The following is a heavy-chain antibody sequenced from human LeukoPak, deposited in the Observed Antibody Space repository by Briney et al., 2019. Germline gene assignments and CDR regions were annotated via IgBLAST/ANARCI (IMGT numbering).Heavy chain of an antibody. CDR1: GFTFSSYW. CDR3: ARGLGGSYYAVDAFDI. J-gene: IGHJ3*02. CDR2: INSDGSST. V-gene: IGHV3-74*01. D-gene: IGHD1-26*01. Sequence: PGGSLRLSCATSGFTFSSYWMHWVRQAPGKGLVWVSHINSDGSSTSYADSVKGRFTISRDNAKNTLYLQMNSLRAEDTAVYYCARGLGGSYYAVDAFDIWGQGTMVTVSS.